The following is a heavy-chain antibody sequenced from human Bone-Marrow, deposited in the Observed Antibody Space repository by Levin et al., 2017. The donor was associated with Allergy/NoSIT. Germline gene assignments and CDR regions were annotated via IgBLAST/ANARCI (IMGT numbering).Heavy chain of an antibody. CDR2: INPNSGGT. Sequence: ASVKVSCKASGYTFTGYYMHWVRQAPGQGLEWMGWINPNSGGTNYAQKFQGRVTMTRDTSISTAYMELSRLRSDDTAVYYCAREGSNYDILTGYPNAFDIWGQGTMVTVSS. CDR3: AREGSNYDILTGYPNAFDI. D-gene: IGHD3-9*01. CDR1: GYTFTGYY. V-gene: IGHV1-2*02. J-gene: IGHJ3*02.